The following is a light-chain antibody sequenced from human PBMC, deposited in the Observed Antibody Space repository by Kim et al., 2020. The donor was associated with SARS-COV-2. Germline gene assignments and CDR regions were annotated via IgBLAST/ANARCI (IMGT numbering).Light chain of an antibody. CDR3: TAWDSSLNAAV. V-gene: IGLV10-54*04. Sequence: RQTDTLSCTGNRNTVGRQGADWMQQHQGHAPKVLYNRDNNRPSGISERFSASKSGNTAYLTITGLQPEEEADYYCTAWDSSLNAAVFGGGTQLTVL. CDR1: RNTVGRQG. J-gene: IGLJ3*02. CDR2: RDN.